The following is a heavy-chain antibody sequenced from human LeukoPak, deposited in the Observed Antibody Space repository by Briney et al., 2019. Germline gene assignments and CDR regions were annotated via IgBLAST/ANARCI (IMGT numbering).Heavy chain of an antibody. CDR2: IYYSGAT. CDR3: ARGKQYYDILTGYNPDYYYMDV. V-gene: IGHV4-30-4*07. CDR1: GGSINSGGYS. J-gene: IGHJ6*03. Sequence: SETLSLTCAVSGGSINSGGYSWSWIRQPPGKGLEWIGYIYYSGATYYNPSLKSRVTMSVDTSKNQFSLKLSSVTAADTAVYYCARGKQYYDILTGYNPDYYYMDVWGKGTTVTISS. D-gene: IGHD3-9*01.